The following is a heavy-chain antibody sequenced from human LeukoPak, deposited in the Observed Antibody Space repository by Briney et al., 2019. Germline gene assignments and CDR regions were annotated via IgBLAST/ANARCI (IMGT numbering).Heavy chain of an antibody. D-gene: IGHD1-26*01. Sequence: SETLSLTCAVYGGSFSGYYWSWIRQPPGKGLEWIGEINHSGSTNYNPSLKSRVTISVDTSKNQFSLKLSSVTAADTAVYYCARGGGARGAFDPWGQGTLVTVSS. CDR3: ARGGGARGAFDP. CDR2: INHSGST. J-gene: IGHJ5*02. V-gene: IGHV4-34*01. CDR1: GGSFSGYY.